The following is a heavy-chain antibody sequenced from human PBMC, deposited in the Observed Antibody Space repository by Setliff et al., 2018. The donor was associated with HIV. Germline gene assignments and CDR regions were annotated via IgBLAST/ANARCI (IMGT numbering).Heavy chain of an antibody. CDR1: GYTFTTYA. D-gene: IGHD3-22*01. CDR3: ARTLTYYFDGSFSSGPADY. Sequence: ASVKVSCKASGYTFTTYAMIWVRQAPGQSLEWMGWINIGNGNTRLSQKFQGRVTISRDTSASTAYVELYSLTSEDTAVYYCARTLTYYFDGSFSSGPADYWGLGTLVT. J-gene: IGHJ4*02. CDR2: INIGNGNT. V-gene: IGHV1-3*04.